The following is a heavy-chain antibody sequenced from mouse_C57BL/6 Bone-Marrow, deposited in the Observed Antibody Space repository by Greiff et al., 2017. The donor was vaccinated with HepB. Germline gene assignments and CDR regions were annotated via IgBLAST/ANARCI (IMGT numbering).Heavy chain of an antibody. J-gene: IGHJ4*01. D-gene: IGHD1-1*02. CDR3: TRDGGSRGYYAMDY. CDR2: ISSGGDYI. V-gene: IGHV5-9-1*02. CDR1: GFTFSSYA. Sequence: EVMLVESGEGLVKPGGSLKLSCAASGFTFSSYAMSWVRQTPEKRLEWVAYISSGGDYIYYADTVKGRFTISRDNARNTLYLQMSSLKSEDTDMYYCTRDGGSRGYYAMDYWGQGTSVTVSS.